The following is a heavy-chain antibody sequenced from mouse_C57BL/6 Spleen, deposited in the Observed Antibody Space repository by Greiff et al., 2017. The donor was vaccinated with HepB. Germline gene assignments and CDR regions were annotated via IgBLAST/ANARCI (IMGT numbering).Heavy chain of an antibody. J-gene: IGHJ2*01. Sequence: QVQLQQSGPELVKPGASVKISCKASGYAFSSSWMNWVKQRPGKGLEWIGRIYPGDGDTNYNGKFKGKATLTADKSSSTAYMQLSSLTSEDSAVYCCARGAIDGYWGQGTTLTVSS. CDR3: ARGAIDGY. CDR2: IYPGDGDT. V-gene: IGHV1-82*01. CDR1: GYAFSSSW. D-gene: IGHD2-3*01.